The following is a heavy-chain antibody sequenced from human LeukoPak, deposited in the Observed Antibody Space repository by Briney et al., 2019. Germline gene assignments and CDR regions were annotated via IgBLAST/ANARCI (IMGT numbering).Heavy chain of an antibody. V-gene: IGHV4-4*07. D-gene: IGHD3-9*01. Sequence: SETLSLTCTVSGGSISSYYWSWIRQPAGKGLEWIGRVYTSGSTNYNPSLKSRVTMSVDTSKNQFSLKLSSVTAADTSVYYCARDLQSYDIFTGYYFWARRDDAFDIWGQGTMVTVSS. CDR2: VYTSGST. CDR3: ARDLQSYDIFTGYYFWARRDDAFDI. CDR1: GGSISSYY. J-gene: IGHJ3*02.